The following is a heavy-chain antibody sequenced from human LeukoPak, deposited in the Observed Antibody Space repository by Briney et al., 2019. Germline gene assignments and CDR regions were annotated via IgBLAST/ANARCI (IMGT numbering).Heavy chain of an antibody. D-gene: IGHD4-17*01. J-gene: IGHJ2*01. CDR3: ARTSGTVTTSSWYFDL. V-gene: IGHV1-2*02. Sequence: ASVKVSGKASGYTFSGYYMHWVRQAPGQGLKWMGWINPNSGGANYAQKFQGRVTMTRDTSISTAYMELSRLRSDDTAAYYCARTSGTVTTSSWYFDLWGRGTLVTVSS. CDR1: GYTFSGYY. CDR2: INPNSGGA.